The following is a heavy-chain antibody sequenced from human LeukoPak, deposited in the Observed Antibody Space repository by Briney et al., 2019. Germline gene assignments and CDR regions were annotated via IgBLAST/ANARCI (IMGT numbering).Heavy chain of an antibody. CDR3: ASESVGDSGLRWYQAQFDY. V-gene: IGHV1-69*13. Sequence: ASVKVSCKASGGTFSSYAISWVRQAPGQGLEWMGGIIPIFGTANYAQKFQGRVTITADESTGTAYMELSSLRSEDTAVYYCASESVGDSGLRWYQAQFDYWGQGTLVTVSS. D-gene: IGHD4-23*01. CDR2: IIPIFGTA. J-gene: IGHJ4*02. CDR1: GGTFSSYA.